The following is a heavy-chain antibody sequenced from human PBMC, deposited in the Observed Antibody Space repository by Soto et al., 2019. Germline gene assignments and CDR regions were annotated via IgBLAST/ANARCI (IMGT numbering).Heavy chain of an antibody. CDR3: ARTDITIFGVVITDLSGFDY. CDR1: GFTFSSYA. D-gene: IGHD3-3*01. Sequence: GESLKISCAASGFTFSSYAMHWVRQAPGKGLEWVAVISYDGSNKYYADSVKGRFTISRDNSKNTLYLQMNSLRAEDTAVYYCARTDITIFGVVITDLSGFDYWGQGTLVTVSS. J-gene: IGHJ4*02. CDR2: ISYDGSNK. V-gene: IGHV3-30-3*01.